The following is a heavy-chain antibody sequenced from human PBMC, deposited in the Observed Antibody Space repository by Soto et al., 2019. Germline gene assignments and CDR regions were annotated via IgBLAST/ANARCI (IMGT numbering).Heavy chain of an antibody. CDR3: AREPLAHSYFDF. Sequence: NPSETLSLTCTVSGDSVSSHYWSWIRQPAGKGLEWLGRLYNDERTNYNPSLKSRVTMSMDTSKNQLSLKLTSVTAADSAVYFCAREPLAHSYFDFWGQGILVTVSS. CDR2: LYNDERT. CDR1: GDSVSSHY. J-gene: IGHJ4*02. V-gene: IGHV4-4*07.